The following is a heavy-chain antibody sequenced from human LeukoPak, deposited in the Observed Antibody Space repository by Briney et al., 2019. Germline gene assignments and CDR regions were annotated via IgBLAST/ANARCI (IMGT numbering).Heavy chain of an antibody. CDR3: ARVHYYDSSGYYYSYYFDY. CDR1: GGSISSYY. V-gene: IGHV4-59*08. Sequence: PSETMSLTCTVSGGSISSYYWSWIRQPPGKGLEWIGYIYYGGSTYYNPSLKSRVTISVDTSKNQFSLKLSSATAADTAVYYCARVHYYDSSGYYYSYYFDYWGQGTLVTVSS. CDR2: IYYGGST. D-gene: IGHD3-22*01. J-gene: IGHJ4*02.